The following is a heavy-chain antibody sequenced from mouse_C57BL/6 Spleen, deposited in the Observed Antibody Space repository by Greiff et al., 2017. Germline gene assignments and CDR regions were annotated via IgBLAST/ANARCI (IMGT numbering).Heavy chain of an antibody. D-gene: IGHD1-1*01. J-gene: IGHJ1*03. CDR1: GFTFSDYG. Sequence: EVQLVESGGGLVKPGGSLKLSCAASGFTFSDYGMHWVRQAPEKGLEWVAYISSGSSTIYYADTVKGRVTISRDNAKNTLFLQMTSLRSEDTAMYYCARSYYGSSYWYFDVWGTGTTVTVSS. CDR3: ARSYYGSSYWYFDV. CDR2: ISSGSSTI. V-gene: IGHV5-17*01.